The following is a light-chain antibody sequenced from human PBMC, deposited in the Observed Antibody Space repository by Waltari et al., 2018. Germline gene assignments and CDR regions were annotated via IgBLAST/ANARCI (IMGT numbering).Light chain of an antibody. Sequence: SYDLTQPPSVSVSPGQTASITCSGDELGNRYVCWYQQKPGQSPVLIIYQNGRRPSGIPDRFSGSNSGNTATLTISGTQAMDEADYYCQAWDSGTVFGGGTKLTVL. CDR2: QNG. CDR1: ELGNRY. J-gene: IGLJ2*01. V-gene: IGLV3-1*01. CDR3: QAWDSGTV.